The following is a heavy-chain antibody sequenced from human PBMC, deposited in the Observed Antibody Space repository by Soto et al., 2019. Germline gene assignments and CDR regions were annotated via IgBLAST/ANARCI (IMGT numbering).Heavy chain of an antibody. CDR3: ARDQSPSSGWPGMDV. D-gene: IGHD6-19*01. J-gene: IGHJ6*02. V-gene: IGHV1-2*02. CDR1: GYTFTDYY. Sequence: QVQLVQSGAEVKKPGDSVKVSCKASGYTFTDYYMHWVRQAPGQGLEWMGWINPNSGGTNYAQKFQGRVTMTRNTSISTAYMELNRLRSADTAVYYCARDQSPSSGWPGMDVWGQGTTVTVSS. CDR2: INPNSGGT.